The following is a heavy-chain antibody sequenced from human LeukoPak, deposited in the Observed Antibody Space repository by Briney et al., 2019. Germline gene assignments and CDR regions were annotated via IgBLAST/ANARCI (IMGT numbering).Heavy chain of an antibody. Sequence: SQTLSLTCTVSGGSISTGGYYWSWIRQHPGKGLEWIAYIYYSGSTYYNPSLKSRVTISVDTSKNQFSLKLTSVTAADTAVYYCARFHTSGYYRHFDFWGQGTLVTVSS. J-gene: IGHJ4*02. V-gene: IGHV4-31*03. CDR2: IYYSGST. CDR1: GGSISTGGYY. D-gene: IGHD3-22*01. CDR3: ARFHTSGYYRHFDF.